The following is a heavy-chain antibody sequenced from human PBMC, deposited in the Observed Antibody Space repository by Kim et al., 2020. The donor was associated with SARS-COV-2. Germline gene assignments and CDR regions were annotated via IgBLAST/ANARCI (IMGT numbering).Heavy chain of an antibody. CDR1: GFTFSSYG. J-gene: IGHJ4*02. V-gene: IGHV3-33*05. Sequence: GGSLRLSCAASGFTFSSYGMHWVRQAPGKGLERVAVISYDGSNKYYADSVKGRFTISRDNSKNTLYLQMNSLRAEDTAVYYCARDISQPVAGDYWGQGTLVTVSS. CDR2: ISYDGSNK. CDR3: ARDISQPVAGDY. D-gene: IGHD6-19*01.